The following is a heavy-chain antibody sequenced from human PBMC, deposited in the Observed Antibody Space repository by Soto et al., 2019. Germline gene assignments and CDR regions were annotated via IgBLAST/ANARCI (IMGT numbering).Heavy chain of an antibody. CDR1: GFTFSNAW. CDR2: IKSKTHGGTT. D-gene: IGHD3-10*01. J-gene: IGHJ5*02. Sequence: EVQLVESGGGLVKPGGSLRLSCVASGFTFSNAWMTWVRQAPGKGLEWVGRIKSKTHGGTTDYVAPVKGRFTISRDDSKNTLYLQMNSLKTEDTAVYYCTTEDGWATSWGQGTLVTVSS. CDR3: TTEDGWATS. V-gene: IGHV3-15*01.